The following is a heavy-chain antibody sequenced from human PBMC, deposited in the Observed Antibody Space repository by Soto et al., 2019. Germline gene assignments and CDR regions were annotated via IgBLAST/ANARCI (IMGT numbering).Heavy chain of an antibody. CDR1: ADSISSSSW. Sequence: PETLSLTCAVFADSISSSSWGSWFRQPPGKGLEWIAEMYHSGSINYNPSLKSRVTISVDKSKNQFSLKVNSVTAADTAVYYCARKAASGGWFDPRGQGTLVTVS. J-gene: IGHJ5*02. D-gene: IGHD6-25*01. V-gene: IGHV4-4*03. CDR3: ARKAASGGWFDP. CDR2: MYHSGSI.